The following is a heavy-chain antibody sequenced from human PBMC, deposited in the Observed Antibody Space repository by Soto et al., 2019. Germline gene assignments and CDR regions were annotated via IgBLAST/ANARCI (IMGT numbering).Heavy chain of an antibody. V-gene: IGHV4-34*01. CDR1: GGSFSTYF. CDR2: INHSGES. D-gene: IGHD2-2*01. Sequence: PSETLSLTCTVSGGSFSTYFWSWIRQPPGKGLEWIGEINHSGESNYDPSLKGRVTMSLDTSTNQMSLKMTSLTAADTAVYYCARGGRYCSGTSCYAFDPWGQGTLVTVSS. J-gene: IGHJ5*02. CDR3: ARGGRYCSGTSCYAFDP.